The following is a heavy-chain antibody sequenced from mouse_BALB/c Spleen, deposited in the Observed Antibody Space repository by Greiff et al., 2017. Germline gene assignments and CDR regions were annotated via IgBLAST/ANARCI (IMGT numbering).Heavy chain of an antibody. D-gene: IGHD1-1*01. J-gene: IGHJ2*01. CDR2: IWAGGST. CDR3: AREGRYYVDY. Sequence: VQLQESGPGLVPPSQSLSITCTVSGFSLTSYGVHWVRQPPGKGLEWLGVIWAGGSTNYNSALKSRLSSSKDNSKSQVFLKMNSLQTDDTARYYCAREGRYYVDYWGQGTTRTVSS. CDR1: GFSLTSYG. V-gene: IGHV2-9*02.